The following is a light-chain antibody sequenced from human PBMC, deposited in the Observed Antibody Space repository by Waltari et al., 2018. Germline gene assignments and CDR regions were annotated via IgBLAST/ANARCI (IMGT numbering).Light chain of an antibody. CDR2: GAS. V-gene: IGKV3-20*01. J-gene: IGKJ1*01. CDR3: QHYVRLPAT. CDR1: QSVSRS. Sequence: SCRARQSVSRSLSLYQQKLGQAPKLLIYGASTRATGIPDRFTGSGSGTDFSLTISSLEPEDFAIYFCQHYVRLPATFGQGTKVEIK.